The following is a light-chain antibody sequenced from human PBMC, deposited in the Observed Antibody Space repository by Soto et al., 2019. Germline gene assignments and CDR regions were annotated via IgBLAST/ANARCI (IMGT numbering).Light chain of an antibody. V-gene: IGKV3-11*01. CDR3: QQRSNWPYT. CDR1: QNVSRD. J-gene: IGKJ2*01. CDR2: DAS. Sequence: EIVLTQSPATLSLSPGERATLSCRASQNVSRDLAWYQQKPGQAPRLLIYDASNRATGIPARFSASGSGTDFTLTIGSLEPEDFAVYYCQQRSNWPYTFGQGTKLEIK.